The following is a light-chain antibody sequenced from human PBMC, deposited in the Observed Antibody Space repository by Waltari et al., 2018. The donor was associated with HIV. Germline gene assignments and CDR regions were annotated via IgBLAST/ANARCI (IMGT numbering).Light chain of an antibody. CDR1: RDFRND. J-gene: IGKJ5*01. CDR2: AAS. Sequence: IPMSLVPSSPSASVVDRATITCRASRDFRNDLAWYQQKAGEAPKLLIYAASTLRAGVPSRFRGSGSGTDFTLTIDGLQPEDVASYYCQNYDSAPVAFGQGTRLEI. V-gene: IGKV1-27*01. CDR3: QNYDSAPVA.